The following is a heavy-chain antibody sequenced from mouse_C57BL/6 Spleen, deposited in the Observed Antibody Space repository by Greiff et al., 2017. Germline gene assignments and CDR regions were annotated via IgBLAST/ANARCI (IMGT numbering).Heavy chain of an antibody. D-gene: IGHD2-4*01. J-gene: IGHJ3*01. CDR3: AKGGYDYDGFAY. Sequence: VKLEESGPGLVAPSQSLSISCTASGFSLTSYGVSWVRQPPGKGLEWLGVIWGDGSTNYYSALISRLSISKDNPKSQVFLKLNSLQTDDTATYYCAKGGYDYDGFAYWGQGTLVTVSA. V-gene: IGHV2-3*01. CDR2: IWGDGST. CDR1: GFSLTSYG.